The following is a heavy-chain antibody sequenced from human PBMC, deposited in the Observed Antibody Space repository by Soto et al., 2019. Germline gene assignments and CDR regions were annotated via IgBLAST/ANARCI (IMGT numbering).Heavy chain of an antibody. J-gene: IGHJ4*02. CDR3: SGIRPPLF. Sequence: EVQLVESGGGLVQPGGSLRLSCAVSGFTVRSNYMSWVRQAPGKGLEWVSIIYSGGSTYYADSVKGRFTISRDNSKNTLFLQMNSLRAEDTAVYYRSGIRPPLFRGQGTLVTVSS. CDR2: IYSGGST. CDR1: GFTVRSNY. V-gene: IGHV3-66*01. D-gene: IGHD5-18*01.